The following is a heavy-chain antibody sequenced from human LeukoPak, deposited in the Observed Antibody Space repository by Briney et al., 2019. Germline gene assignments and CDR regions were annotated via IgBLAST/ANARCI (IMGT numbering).Heavy chain of an antibody. Sequence: GGSLRLSCAASGFTFSTYGLHWVRQAPGKGLEWVAVISFDGSERYYADSVKGRFTISRDNSKNTLYLQMNSLRGEDTAVYYCARTAGRTFDYWGQGTLVTVSS. J-gene: IGHJ4*02. CDR1: GFTFSTYG. D-gene: IGHD6-6*01. CDR3: ARTAGRTFDY. V-gene: IGHV3-30*03. CDR2: ISFDGSER.